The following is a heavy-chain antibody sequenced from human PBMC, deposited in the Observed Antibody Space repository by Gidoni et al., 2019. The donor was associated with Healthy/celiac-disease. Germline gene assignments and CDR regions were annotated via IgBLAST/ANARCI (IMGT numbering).Heavy chain of an antibody. V-gene: IGHV1-2*04. Sequence: QVQLVQSGAEVKKPGAPVKVSCKASGYPFTGYYMHWVRQAPGQGLEWMGWINPNSGGTNYAQKFQGWVTMTRDTSISTAYMELSRLRSDDTAVYYCARNIAAAASPLDYWGQGTLVTVSS. J-gene: IGHJ4*02. D-gene: IGHD6-13*01. CDR1: GYPFTGYY. CDR2: INPNSGGT. CDR3: ARNIAAAASPLDY.